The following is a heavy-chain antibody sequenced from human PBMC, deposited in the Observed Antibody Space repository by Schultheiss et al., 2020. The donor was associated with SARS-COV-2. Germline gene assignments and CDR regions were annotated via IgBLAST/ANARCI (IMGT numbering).Heavy chain of an antibody. CDR2: ISSSSSYT. D-gene: IGHD6-13*01. Sequence: GGSLRLSCAASGFTSNTNAMSWVRQAPGKGLEWVSYISSSSSYTNYADSVKGRFTISRDNAQNSLYLQMNSLRDEDTAVYYCATGPALIAAAGSWSVWGQGTTVTVSS. CDR1: GFTSNTNA. CDR3: ATGPALIAAAGSWSV. J-gene: IGHJ6*02. V-gene: IGHV3-11*05.